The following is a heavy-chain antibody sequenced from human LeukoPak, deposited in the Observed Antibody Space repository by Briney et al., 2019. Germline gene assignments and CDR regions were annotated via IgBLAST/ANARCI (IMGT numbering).Heavy chain of an antibody. V-gene: IGHV3-66*01. CDR1: GFTVSSNY. D-gene: IGHD1-26*01. CDR3: ARDPIPQVGATIDFDY. CDR2: IYSGGST. J-gene: IGHJ4*02. Sequence: GGSLRLSCAASGFTVSSNYMSWVRQAPGNGLEWVSVIYSGGSTYYADSVKGRFTISRDNSKNTLYLQMNSLRAEDTAVYYCARDPIPQVGATIDFDYWGQGTLVTVSS.